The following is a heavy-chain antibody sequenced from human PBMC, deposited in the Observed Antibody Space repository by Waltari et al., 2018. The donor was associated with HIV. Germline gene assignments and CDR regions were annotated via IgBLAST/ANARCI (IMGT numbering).Heavy chain of an antibody. CDR1: GASISTSSYS. D-gene: IGHD3-16*01. Sequence: QLQLQESGSGLVKPSQTLSLTCAVSGASISTSSYSWTWVRPPPGKGLEWIGYIHHGGNTYYNPSLKSRVTILMDRSKNHFSLRLSSVTAADTAVYYCASLAPRLPSFALDVWGQGTTVTVSS. CDR2: IHHGGNT. CDR3: ASLAPRLPSFALDV. J-gene: IGHJ6*02. V-gene: IGHV4-30-2*01.